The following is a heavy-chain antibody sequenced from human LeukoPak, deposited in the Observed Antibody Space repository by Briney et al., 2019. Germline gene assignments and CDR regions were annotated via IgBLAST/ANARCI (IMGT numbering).Heavy chain of an antibody. V-gene: IGHV4-39*01. Sequence: SETLSLTCTVSGGSISSSSYYWGWIRQPPGKGLEWIGSIYYSGSTYYNPSLKSRVTTSVDTSKSQFSLKLSPVTAADTAVYYYGRHHYDRNGYNWFDPWGQGTLVTVSS. CDR1: GGSISSSSYY. J-gene: IGHJ5*02. D-gene: IGHD3-22*01. CDR2: IYYSGST. CDR3: GRHHYDRNGYNWFDP.